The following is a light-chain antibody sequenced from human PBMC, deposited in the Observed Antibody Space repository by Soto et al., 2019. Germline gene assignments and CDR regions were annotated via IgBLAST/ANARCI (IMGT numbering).Light chain of an antibody. CDR2: DAS. Sequence: DIQMTQSPSTLSASVGDRVTITCRASQSISSWLAWYQQKPGKAPKLLIYDASILESGVPSRFSGSGSGTEFTLTISSLQPDDFATYYCQQYSSYSWTFGQGTKV. CDR3: QQYSSYSWT. CDR1: QSISSW. V-gene: IGKV1-5*01. J-gene: IGKJ1*01.